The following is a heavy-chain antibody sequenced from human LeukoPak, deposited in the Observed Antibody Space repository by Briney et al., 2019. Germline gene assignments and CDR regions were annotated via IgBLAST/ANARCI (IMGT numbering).Heavy chain of an antibody. CDR3: ASGGAQDAFDI. V-gene: IGHV4-59*01. D-gene: IGHD3-16*01. Sequence: PSETLSLTCTVSGGSISSYYWSWIRQPPGKGREWIGYIYYSGSTNYNPSLKSRVTISVDTSKNQFSLKLSSVTAADTAVYYCASGGAQDAFDIWGQGTMVTVSS. J-gene: IGHJ3*02. CDR1: GGSISSYY. CDR2: IYYSGST.